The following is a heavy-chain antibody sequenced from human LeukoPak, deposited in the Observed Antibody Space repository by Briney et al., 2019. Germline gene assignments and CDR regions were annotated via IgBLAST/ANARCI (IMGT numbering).Heavy chain of an antibody. Sequence: ASVKVSCKASGYTFTGYYMHWVRQAPGQGLEWMGWINPNSGGTNYAQKFQGRVTMTRDTSISTAYMELSSLRSDDTAVYYCASGREYYGSGSHDDAFDIWGQGTMVTVSS. CDR2: INPNSGGT. D-gene: IGHD3-10*01. J-gene: IGHJ3*02. V-gene: IGHV1-2*02. CDR3: ASGREYYGSGSHDDAFDI. CDR1: GYTFTGYY.